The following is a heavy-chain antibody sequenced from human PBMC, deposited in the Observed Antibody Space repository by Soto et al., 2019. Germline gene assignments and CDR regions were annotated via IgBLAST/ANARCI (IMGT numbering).Heavy chain of an antibody. D-gene: IGHD2-8*01. V-gene: IGHV1-18*04. CDR2: VSPYNGNA. CDR1: GYTFSNYA. CDR3: ARAIYLIMAAPAY. Sequence: ASVKVSCKTSGYTFSNYAISWVRQAPGQGLEWMGWVSPYNGNANYTEKFQGRVSMTTDTSTTTAYMELTSLTSDDTAIYYCARAIYLIMAAPAYRGQRTLVTVSS. J-gene: IGHJ4*02.